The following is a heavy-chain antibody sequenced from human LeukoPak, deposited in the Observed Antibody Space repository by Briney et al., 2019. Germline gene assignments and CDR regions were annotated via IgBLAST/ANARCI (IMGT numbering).Heavy chain of an antibody. CDR1: GFNFNSYT. Sequence: QPGGSLRLSCAASGFNFNSYTMNWVRQAPGKGLQWVANILASGSPTYYADSVKGRFTISRDNSKNTVFLQMNSLRVEDTAVYYCATAGGSSGSYPLIYWGQGVLVTVSS. CDR2: ILASGSPT. D-gene: IGHD6-19*01. CDR3: ATAGGSSGSYPLIY. V-gene: IGHV3-23*05. J-gene: IGHJ4*02.